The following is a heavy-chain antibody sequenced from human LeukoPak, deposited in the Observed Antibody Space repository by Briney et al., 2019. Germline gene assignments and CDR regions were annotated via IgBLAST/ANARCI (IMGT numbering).Heavy chain of an antibody. J-gene: IGHJ4*02. V-gene: IGHV3-30-3*01. D-gene: IGHD3-22*01. CDR2: ISYDGSNK. Sequence: GGSLRLSCAASGFTFSSYAMHWVRQAPGKGLEWVAVISYDGSNKYYADSVKGRFTISRDNSKNTLYLQMNSLRAEDTAVYYCARGSYDSSGYYSTRLERFDFWGQGTLVTVSS. CDR3: ARGSYDSSGYYSTRLERFDF. CDR1: GFTFSSYA.